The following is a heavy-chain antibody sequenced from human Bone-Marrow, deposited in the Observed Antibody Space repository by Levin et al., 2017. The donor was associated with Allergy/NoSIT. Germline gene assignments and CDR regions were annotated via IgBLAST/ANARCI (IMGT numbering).Heavy chain of an antibody. V-gene: IGHV3-21*01. CDR2: ISSDSSDL. CDR1: GFTFSDYS. J-gene: IGHJ3*02. Sequence: GGSLRLSCIVSGFTFSDYSIYWVRQAPGKGLEWISSISSDSSDLYYADSVKGRFTISRDNAKNSLTLQMNSLRAEDTAVYYCARGIIGDVRVAHKEAFDIWGQGTMVSVSS. CDR3: ARGIIGDVRVAHKEAFDI. D-gene: IGHD2-8*02.